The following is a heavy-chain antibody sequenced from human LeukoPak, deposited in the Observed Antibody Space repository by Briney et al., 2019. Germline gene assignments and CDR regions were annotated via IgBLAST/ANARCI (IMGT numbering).Heavy chain of an antibody. CDR3: ARACSGGSCYSVYSSGGAFDI. V-gene: IGHV4-4*02. D-gene: IGHD2-15*01. Sequence: GTLSLTCAVSGGSIRSSNWWSWVRQPPGKGLEWIGEIYHSGSTNYNPSLKSRVTISVDKSKNQFSLKLSSVTAADTAVYYCARACSGGSCYSVYSSGGAFDIWGQGTMVTVSS. CDR2: IYHSGST. CDR1: GGSIRSSNW. J-gene: IGHJ3*02.